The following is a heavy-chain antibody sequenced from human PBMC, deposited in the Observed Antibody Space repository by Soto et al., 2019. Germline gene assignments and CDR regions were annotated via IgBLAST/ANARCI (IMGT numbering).Heavy chain of an antibody. Sequence: SETLSLTCAVYGGSFSGYYWSWIRQPPGKGLEWIGEINHSGSTNYNPSLKSRVTISVDTSKNQFSLKLSSVTAADTAVYYCARVWELKNFFDYWGQGTLVTVSS. V-gene: IGHV4-34*01. J-gene: IGHJ4*02. CDR3: ARVWELKNFFDY. D-gene: IGHD1-26*01. CDR2: INHSGST. CDR1: GGSFSGYY.